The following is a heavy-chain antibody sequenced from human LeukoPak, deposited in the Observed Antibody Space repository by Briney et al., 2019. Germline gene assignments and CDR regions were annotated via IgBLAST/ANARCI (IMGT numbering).Heavy chain of an antibody. J-gene: IGHJ3*02. CDR2: INHSGST. CDR3: GRAFSPDETGYESSGYQPVAFDI. CDR1: GGSFSGYY. V-gene: IGHV4-34*01. D-gene: IGHD3-22*01. Sequence: PSETLSLTCAVYGGSFSGYYWSWIRQPPGKGLEWIGEINHSGSTNYNPSLKSRVTISVDTSKNQFSLKLSSVTAADAAVYYWGRAFSPDETGYESSGYQPVAFDIWGQGTMAPVSS.